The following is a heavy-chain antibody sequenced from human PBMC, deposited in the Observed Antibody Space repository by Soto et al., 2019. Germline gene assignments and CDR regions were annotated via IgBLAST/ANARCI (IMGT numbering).Heavy chain of an antibody. J-gene: IGHJ3*02. CDR3: ARESGAVAGTGAFDI. D-gene: IGHD6-19*01. Sequence: SETLSLTCAVSGGSISSGGYSWSWIRQPPGKGLEWVGYIYHSGSTYYNPSLKSRVTISVDRSKNHFSLKLSSVTAADTAVYYCARESGAVAGTGAFDIWGQGTMVTVSS. V-gene: IGHV4-30-2*01. CDR2: IYHSGST. CDR1: GGSISSGGYS.